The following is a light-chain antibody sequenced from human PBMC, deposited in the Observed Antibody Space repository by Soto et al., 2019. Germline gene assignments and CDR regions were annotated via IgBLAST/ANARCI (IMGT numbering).Light chain of an antibody. V-gene: IGLV2-14*03. Sequence: QPVLTQPASVSGSPGQSITISCTGTTSDVGGYNSVSWYQQHPGKAPKLMIYDVSNRPSGVSNRFSGSKSGNTASLTISGLQTEDEAHYFCSSYTTSSSYVFGTGTKLTVL. CDR3: SSYTTSSSYV. CDR1: TSDVGGYNS. CDR2: DVS. J-gene: IGLJ1*01.